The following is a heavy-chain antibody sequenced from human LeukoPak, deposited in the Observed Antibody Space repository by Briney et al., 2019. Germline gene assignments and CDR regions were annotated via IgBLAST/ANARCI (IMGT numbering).Heavy chain of an antibody. J-gene: IGHJ4*02. CDR1: GYIFTSYW. V-gene: IGHV5-51*01. Sequence: GESLKISCKGSGYIFTSYWIGWVRQMPGRGLEWMGIIYPGDSDTRYSPSFQGQVTISADQSISTAYVQWSSLKASDTAMYYCARGLGYCSSTSCYSLDYWGQGTLVTVSS. CDR2: IYPGDSDT. D-gene: IGHD2-2*01. CDR3: ARGLGYCSSTSCYSLDY.